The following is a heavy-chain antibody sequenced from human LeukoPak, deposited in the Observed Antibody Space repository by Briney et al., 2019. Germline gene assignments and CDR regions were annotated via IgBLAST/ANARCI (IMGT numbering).Heavy chain of an antibody. Sequence: GGSLRLYCAAYGFAFSSNSMHWIRQAPGHGLEWVSSISSSGSYKYYADSLKGRSTISRDNADNSVFLQLNSLSVEETAVYYCARGMIRGALWCVDFWGLGSLVTVSS. V-gene: IGHV3-21*01. D-gene: IGHD4/OR15-4a*01. CDR2: ISSSGSYK. CDR1: GFAFSSNS. CDR3: ARGMIRGALWCVDF. J-gene: IGHJ4*02.